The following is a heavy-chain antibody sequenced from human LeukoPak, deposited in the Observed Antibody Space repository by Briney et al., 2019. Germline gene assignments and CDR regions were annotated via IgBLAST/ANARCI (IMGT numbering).Heavy chain of an antibody. CDR1: GYSISSGYY. CDR2: YHTSGST. J-gene: IGHJ4*02. CDR3: ARDTYYYDSSGYSNFDY. D-gene: IGHD3-22*01. V-gene: IGHV4-38-2*02. Sequence: SETLSLTCTVSGYSISSGYYWGWIRQPPGKGLEWIGRYHTSGSTNYNPSLKSRVTMSADTSKNQFSLQLSSVTAADTAVYYCARDTYYYDSSGYSNFDYWGQGTLVTVSS.